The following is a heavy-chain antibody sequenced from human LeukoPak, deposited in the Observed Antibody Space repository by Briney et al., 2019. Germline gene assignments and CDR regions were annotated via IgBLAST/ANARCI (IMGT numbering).Heavy chain of an antibody. D-gene: IGHD6-6*01. Sequence: GGSLRLSCAASGFTVSSNYMSWVRQAPGKGLEWVSVIYSGGSTYYADSVKGRFTISRDNSKNTLYLQMNSLRAEDTAVYYCASSFSSSYYYYYGMDVWGQGTTVTASS. CDR2: IYSGGST. J-gene: IGHJ6*02. V-gene: IGHV3-53*01. CDR3: ASSFSSSYYYYYGMDV. CDR1: GFTVSSNY.